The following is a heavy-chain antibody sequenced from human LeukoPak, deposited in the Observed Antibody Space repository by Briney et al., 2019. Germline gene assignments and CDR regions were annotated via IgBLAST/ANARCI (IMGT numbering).Heavy chain of an antibody. J-gene: IGHJ4*02. V-gene: IGHV5-51*01. D-gene: IGHD2-2*01. CDR2: IYPGDSDT. CDR3: ARIPQDIVVVPAAFDY. Sequence: GESLKISCQGSGFTFTNYWIGWVRQMPGKGLEWMGIIYPGDSDTRYSPSFQGQVTISADKSISTAYLQWSSLKASDTAMYYCARIPQDIVVVPAAFDYWGQGTLVTVSS. CDR1: GFTFTNYW.